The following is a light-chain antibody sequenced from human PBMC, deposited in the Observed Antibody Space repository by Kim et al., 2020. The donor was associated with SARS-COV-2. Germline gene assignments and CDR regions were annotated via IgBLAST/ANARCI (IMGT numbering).Light chain of an antibody. CDR1: NSNIGSHT. Sequence: QSVLTQPPSASWTPGQRVTISCSGSNSNIGSHTVSWYQQFPGTAPKLLIYTNNQRPSGVPDRFSGSKSGTSASLAISGLQSDDEADYYCAAWDDSLNVWVFGGGTQLTVL. J-gene: IGLJ3*02. CDR2: TNN. V-gene: IGLV1-44*01. CDR3: AAWDDSLNVWV.